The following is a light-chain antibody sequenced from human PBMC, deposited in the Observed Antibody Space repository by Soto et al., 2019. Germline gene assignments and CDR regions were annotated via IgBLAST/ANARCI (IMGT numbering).Light chain of an antibody. V-gene: IGLV1-44*01. CDR1: SSNIGNNP. CDR2: SNS. CDR3: AAWDDSLTGSWV. Sequence: QSVLTQPPSASGTPGQRVTISCSGSSSNIGNNPVNWYQQLPGTAPKPLIYSNSHRPSGVPDRFSGSKSGTSASLAISGLQSEDEADYYCAAWDDSLTGSWVFGGGTKLTVL. J-gene: IGLJ3*02.